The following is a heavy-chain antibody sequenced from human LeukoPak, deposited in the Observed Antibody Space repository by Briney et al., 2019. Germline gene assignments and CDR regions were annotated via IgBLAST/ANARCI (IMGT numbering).Heavy chain of an antibody. CDR1: GFTFSSYW. CDR3: ASYDGWGAFDI. J-gene: IGHJ3*02. Sequence: PGGSLRLSCAASGFTFSSYWMHWVRQAPGKGLVWVSRINSDGSSTSYADSVKGRFTISRDNAKNTLYLQMNSLRAEDTAVYYCASYDGWGAFDIWGQGTMVTVSS. D-gene: IGHD3-10*01. CDR2: INSDGSST. V-gene: IGHV3-74*01.